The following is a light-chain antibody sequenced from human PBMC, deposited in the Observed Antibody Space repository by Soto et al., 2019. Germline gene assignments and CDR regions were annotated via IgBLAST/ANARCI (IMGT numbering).Light chain of an antibody. V-gene: IGLV2-14*01. CDR1: TSDVGGYNY. Sequence: QSVRTQPASVNGFPGQSSTISCTGTTSDVGGYNYVSWYRQHPGKAPKLMIYDVSNRPSGVSNRFSGSKSGNTASLTISGLQAEDEADYYCSSYTSSSTLYVFGTGTKVTVL. CDR2: DVS. CDR3: SSYTSSSTLYV. J-gene: IGLJ1*01.